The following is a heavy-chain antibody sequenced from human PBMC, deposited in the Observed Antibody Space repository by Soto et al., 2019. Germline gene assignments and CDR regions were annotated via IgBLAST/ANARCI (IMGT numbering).Heavy chain of an antibody. CDR2: ISNSGSTT. CDR1: GFTFIRYS. CDR3: VPDVVVIASYVAY. J-gene: IGHJ4*02. Sequence: GGSLRRSCAVSGFTFIRYSMNWVRQAPGKGLQWISFISNSGSTTNYADSVKGRFTISRDNAKNELYLEMNSLRDEDTAVYYCVPDVVVIASYVAYWGKGTLVTVSS. V-gene: IGHV3-48*02. D-gene: IGHD2-21*01.